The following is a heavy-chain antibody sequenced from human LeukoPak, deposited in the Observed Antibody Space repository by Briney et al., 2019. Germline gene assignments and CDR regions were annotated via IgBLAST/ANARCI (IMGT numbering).Heavy chain of an antibody. CDR1: GGSISSGSFY. CDR2: MDYSGST. J-gene: IGHJ4*02. V-gene: IGHV4-39*01. D-gene: IGHD3-9*01. CDR3: ARSPYDILTGYYNWYFDY. Sequence: SETLSLTCTVSGGSISSGSFYWGWIRQPPGKELEWIASMDYSGSTYHNPSLKSRVTISIDMSKNQFSLKLSSVTAADTAVFYCARSPYDILTGYYNWYFDYWGQGTLVTASS.